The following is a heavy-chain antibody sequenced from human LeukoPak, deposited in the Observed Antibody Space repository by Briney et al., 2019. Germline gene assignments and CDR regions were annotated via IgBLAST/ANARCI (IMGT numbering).Heavy chain of an antibody. V-gene: IGHV1-3*01. CDR2: INAGNGNT. CDR1: GYTFTSYA. Sequence: ASVKVSCKASGYTFTSYAMHWVRQAPGQRLEWMGWINAGNGNTKYSQKFQGRVTITRDTSASTANMELSSLRSEDTAVYYCARDGAPGYCSGGSCYSFDYWGQGTLVTVSS. J-gene: IGHJ4*02. D-gene: IGHD2-15*01. CDR3: ARDGAPGYCSGGSCYSFDY.